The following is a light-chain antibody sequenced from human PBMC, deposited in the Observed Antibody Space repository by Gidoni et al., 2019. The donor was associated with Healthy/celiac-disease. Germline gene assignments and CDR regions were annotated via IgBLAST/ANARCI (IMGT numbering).Light chain of an antibody. CDR3: QPRSNWPLT. V-gene: IGKV3-11*01. J-gene: IGKJ4*01. CDR1: QSVNSY. Sequence: IVLTQSPVTLSLSPGARATLSCRASQSVNSYLAWYQQKPGQAPRLLIYDASHRATGIPARFSGSGSETDFALTISSLESEDFAVYYCQPRSNWPLTFGGGTKVEIK. CDR2: DAS.